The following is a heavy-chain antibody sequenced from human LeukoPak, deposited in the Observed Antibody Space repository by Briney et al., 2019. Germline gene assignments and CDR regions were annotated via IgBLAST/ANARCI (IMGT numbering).Heavy chain of an antibody. Sequence: SVKVSCEASGGTFSSYAISWVRQAPGQGLEWMGGIIPIFGTANYAQKFQGRVTITADESTSTAYMELSSLRSEDTAVYYCASPSGWYAYYFDYWGQGTLVTVSS. V-gene: IGHV1-69*13. D-gene: IGHD6-13*01. CDR2: IIPIFGTA. CDR3: ASPSGWYAYYFDY. J-gene: IGHJ4*02. CDR1: GGTFSSYA.